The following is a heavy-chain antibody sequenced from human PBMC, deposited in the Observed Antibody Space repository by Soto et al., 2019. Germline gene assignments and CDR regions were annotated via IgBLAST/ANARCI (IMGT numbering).Heavy chain of an antibody. D-gene: IGHD4-17*01. J-gene: IGHJ4*02. CDR1: GFTFSGSV. Sequence: EVQLVESGGGLVQPGGSLNLSCAASGFTFSGSVMHWVRQASGKGLEWVGHIRSKTNSYATAYAASVKGRFTISRDDSKNTAYLQMNSLKTEDTAVYYCTRPDGDYFQPRVDYWGQGTLVTVSS. CDR2: IRSKTNSYAT. CDR3: TRPDGDYFQPRVDY. V-gene: IGHV3-73*02.